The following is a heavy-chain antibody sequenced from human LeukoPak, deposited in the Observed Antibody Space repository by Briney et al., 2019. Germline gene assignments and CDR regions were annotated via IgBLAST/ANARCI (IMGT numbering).Heavy chain of an antibody. D-gene: IGHD3-22*01. CDR1: GGSISSGTYY. CDR3: ARQDSSGYYYGGWFDP. CDR2: IHTSGGI. J-gene: IGHJ5*02. Sequence: SETLSLTCTVSGGSISSGTYYWSWIRQPAGKGLEWIGRIHTSGGINYNPSLESRVTMSVDTSKNQFSLKLSSVTAADTAVYYCARQDSSGYYYGGWFDPWGQGTLVTVSS. V-gene: IGHV4-61*02.